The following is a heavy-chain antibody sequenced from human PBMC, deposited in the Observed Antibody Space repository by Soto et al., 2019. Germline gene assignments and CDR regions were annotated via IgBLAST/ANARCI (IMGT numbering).Heavy chain of an antibody. V-gene: IGHV3-48*01. CDR2: ISSSSSTI. Sequence: EVQLVESGGGLVQPGGSLRLSCAASGFTFSSYSMNWVRQAPGKGLEWVSYISSSSSTIYYADSVKGRFTISRDNAKNSLYLQMNSLRAEDTAVYYCARSRYLTGYRTNGVCYTDRDFDYWGQGTLVTVSS. CDR3: ARSRYLTGYRTNGVCYTDRDFDY. CDR1: GFTFSSYS. D-gene: IGHD2-8*01. J-gene: IGHJ4*02.